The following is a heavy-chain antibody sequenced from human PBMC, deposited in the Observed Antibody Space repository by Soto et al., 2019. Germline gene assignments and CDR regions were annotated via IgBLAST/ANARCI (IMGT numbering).Heavy chain of an antibody. CDR3: ERGARNAGYDY. Sequence: EVQLVESGGGLVQPGGSLRLSCAVSGFTFSSHAMNWVRQAPGKGLEWVAYIHSIRSIIYYADSVKGRFTIYRDNATNSLYLQRDSLRDEDTDVYYCERGARNAGYDYWGQGTLVTVSS. D-gene: IGHD3-9*01. CDR1: GFTFSSHA. J-gene: IGHJ4*02. V-gene: IGHV3-48*02. CDR2: IHSIRSII.